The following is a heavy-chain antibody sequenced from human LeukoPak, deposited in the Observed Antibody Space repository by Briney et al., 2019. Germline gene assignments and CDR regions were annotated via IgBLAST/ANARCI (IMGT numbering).Heavy chain of an antibody. D-gene: IGHD6-19*01. J-gene: IGHJ4*02. CDR2: ISGSGST. Sequence: GGSLRLSCAASGFTFSSYAMSWVRQAPGKGLEWVSAISGSGSTYYADSVKGRFTISRDNSKNTLYLQMNSLRAEDTAVYYCAKDSSGWYVYFDYWGQGTLVTVSS. CDR1: GFTFSSYA. V-gene: IGHV3-23*01. CDR3: AKDSSGWYVYFDY.